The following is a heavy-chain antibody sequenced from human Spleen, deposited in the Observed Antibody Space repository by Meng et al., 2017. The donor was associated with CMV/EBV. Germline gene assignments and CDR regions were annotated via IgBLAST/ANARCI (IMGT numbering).Heavy chain of an antibody. CDR3: AKDIYDFWTGYYPYYFDS. CDR1: GFTFVSSA. D-gene: IGHD3-3*01. Sequence: GESLKISCAASGFTFVSSAMTWARQAPGKGLEWVSSISGSGVGTYYADSVKGRFTISRDNSKNTLYLQLDSLRAEDTGIYYCAKDIYDFWTGYYPYYFDSWGQGTLVTVSS. J-gene: IGHJ4*02. CDR2: ISGSGVGT. V-gene: IGHV3-23*01.